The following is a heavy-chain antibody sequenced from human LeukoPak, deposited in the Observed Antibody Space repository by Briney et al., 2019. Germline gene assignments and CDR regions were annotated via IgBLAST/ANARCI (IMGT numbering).Heavy chain of an antibody. J-gene: IGHJ4*02. CDR2: ISGSGGST. CDR3: AKDADIVATINGGFDY. V-gene: IGHV3-23*01. CDR1: GFTFSSYA. Sequence: GGSLRLSCAASGFTFSSYAMSWVRQAPGKGLEWVSAISGSGGSTYYADPVKGRFTISRDNSKNTLYLQMNSLRAEDTAVYYCAKDADIVATINGGFDYWGQGTLVTVSS. D-gene: IGHD5-12*01.